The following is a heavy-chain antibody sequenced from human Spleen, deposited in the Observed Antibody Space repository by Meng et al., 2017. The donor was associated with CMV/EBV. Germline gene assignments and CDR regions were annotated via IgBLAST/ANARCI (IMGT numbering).Heavy chain of an antibody. CDR2: INGNGTTI. D-gene: IGHD3-3*01. V-gene: IGHV3-11*04. Sequence: GGSLRLSCAVSGFTFSDYFMSWIRQAPGKGLEWVSYINGNGTTIYYADSVKGRFIMSRDNAKNSLYLDMNSLRVDDTAVYYCARDSPSWSEYDPTWDYYYGMDVWGQGTTVTVSS. CDR1: GFTFSDYF. CDR3: ARDSPSWSEYDPTWDYYYGMDV. J-gene: IGHJ6*02.